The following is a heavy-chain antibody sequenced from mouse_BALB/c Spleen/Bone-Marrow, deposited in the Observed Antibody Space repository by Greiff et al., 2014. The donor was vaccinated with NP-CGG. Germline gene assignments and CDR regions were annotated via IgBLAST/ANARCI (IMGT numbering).Heavy chain of an antibody. CDR2: ISGYYGDA. V-gene: IGHV1S137*01. CDR3: ARSGKVRNAMDY. J-gene: IGHJ4*01. CDR1: GYTFTDHA. D-gene: IGHD2-14*01. Sequence: QVQLKESGAKLVRPGVSVKISCKDSGYTFTDHAIHWVKRGHAKSLEWIGVISGYYGDAIYNQKFKGKATMTVDKSSSTAYMELARLTSEDSAIYHCARSGKVRNAMDYWGQGTSVTVSS.